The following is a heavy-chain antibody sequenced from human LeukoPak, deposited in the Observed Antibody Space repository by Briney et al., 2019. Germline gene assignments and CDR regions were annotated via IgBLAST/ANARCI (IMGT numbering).Heavy chain of an antibody. Sequence: PGGSLRLSCTASGFTFSDYYMSWIRQAPGKGLEWVSYIRSSAATIYYADSVKGRFTISRDNAKNSLFLQMNSLRAEDTGVYYCAREGWDLNALDIWGQGTMVTVSP. CDR1: GFTFSDYY. CDR2: IRSSAATI. V-gene: IGHV3-11*01. D-gene: IGHD1-26*01. CDR3: AREGWDLNALDI. J-gene: IGHJ3*02.